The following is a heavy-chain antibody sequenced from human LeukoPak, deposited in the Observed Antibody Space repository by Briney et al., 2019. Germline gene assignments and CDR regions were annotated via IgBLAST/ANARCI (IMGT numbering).Heavy chain of an antibody. CDR2: IYHSGST. J-gene: IGHJ5*02. V-gene: IGHV4-4*02. CDR3: ARVAGWHWFDP. Sequence: SETLSLTCAVSGDSISSSNWWSWVRQPPGKGLELIGEIYHSGSTNYNPSLKSRVTISVDKSKNQFSLKLTSVTAADTAVYYCARVAGWHWFDPWGQGTLVTVSS. CDR1: GDSISSSNW. D-gene: IGHD6-19*01.